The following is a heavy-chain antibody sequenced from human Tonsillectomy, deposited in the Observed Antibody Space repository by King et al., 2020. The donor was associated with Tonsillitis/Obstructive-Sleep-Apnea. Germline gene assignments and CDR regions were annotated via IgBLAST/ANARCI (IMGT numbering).Heavy chain of an antibody. CDR1: VYTFTSYG. CDR2: ISAYNGNT. D-gene: IGHD4-23*01. V-gene: IGHV1-18*01. CDR3: ARDRDYGGNSEAFDI. J-gene: IGHJ3*02. Sequence: QLVQSGAEVKKPGASVKVSCKASVYTFTSYGISWVRQAPGQGLEWMGWISAYNGNTNYAQKLQGRVTMTTDTSTSTAYMELRILRSDDTAVYYCARDRDYGGNSEAFDIWGQGTMVTVSS.